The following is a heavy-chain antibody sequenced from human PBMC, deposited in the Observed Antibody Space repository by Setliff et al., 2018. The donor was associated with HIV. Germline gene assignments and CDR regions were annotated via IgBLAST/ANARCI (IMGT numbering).Heavy chain of an antibody. CDR2: IYYTGST. Sequence: ASETLSLTCTVSGGSVGSGSYYWSWVRQPPGKGLEWIGYIYYTGSTNYNPSLKSRLTISVDTSKNQFSLKLRSVTAADTAVYYCARDDYMDVWGKGTTVTVSS. CDR1: GGSVGSGSYY. CDR3: ARDDYMDV. V-gene: IGHV4-61*01. J-gene: IGHJ6*03.